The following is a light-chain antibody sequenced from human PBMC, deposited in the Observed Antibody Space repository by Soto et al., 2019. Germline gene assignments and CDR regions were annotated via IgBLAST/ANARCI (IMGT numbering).Light chain of an antibody. CDR2: ANT. Sequence: QSVLTQPPSVSRAPGQRVTISCTGSSSNIGAGYDVQWYQQLPGTAPKLLIYANTNRPSGVPDRFSGSKSGTSASLAITGLQAEDEADYYCQSSDSSLSGSVFGGGTKLTVL. J-gene: IGLJ2*01. V-gene: IGLV1-40*01. CDR3: QSSDSSLSGSV. CDR1: SSNIGAGYD.